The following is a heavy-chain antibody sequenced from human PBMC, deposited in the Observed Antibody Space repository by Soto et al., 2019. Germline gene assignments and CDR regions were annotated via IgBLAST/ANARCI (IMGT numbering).Heavy chain of an antibody. CDR2: INAGNGNT. CDR1: GYTFTSYA. D-gene: IGHD3-22*01. Sequence: GASVKVSCKASGYTFTSYAMHWVRQAPGQRLEWMGWINAGNGNTKYSQKFQGRVTITRDTSASTAYMELSSLRSEDTAVYYCARGRLSITMIVVPLGYWGQGTLVTVSS. J-gene: IGHJ4*02. V-gene: IGHV1-3*01. CDR3: ARGRLSITMIVVPLGY.